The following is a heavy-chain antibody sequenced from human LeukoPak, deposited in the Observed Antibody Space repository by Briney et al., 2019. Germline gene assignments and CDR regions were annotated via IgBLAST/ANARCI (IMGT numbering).Heavy chain of an antibody. CDR2: IYYSGST. J-gene: IGHJ5*01. V-gene: IGHV4-31*03. D-gene: IGHD6-13*01. CDR1: GGSISSGGYY. Sequence: SQTLSLTCTVSGGSISSGGYYWSWIRQHPGKGLEWIGYIYYSGSTNYNPSLKSRVTISVDTSKNQFSLKLSSVTAADTAVYYCASQGLSSSWFGYWGQGTLVTVSS. CDR3: ASQGLSSSWFGY.